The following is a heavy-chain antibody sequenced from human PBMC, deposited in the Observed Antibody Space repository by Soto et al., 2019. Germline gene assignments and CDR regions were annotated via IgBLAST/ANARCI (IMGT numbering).Heavy chain of an antibody. CDR3: ARDRGSRRLYGMDV. CDR1: GFTFSSYA. J-gene: IGHJ6*02. CDR2: ISYDGSNK. D-gene: IGHD3-10*01. Sequence: QVQLVESGGGVVQPGRSLRLSCAASGFTFSSYAMHWVRQAPGKGLEWVAVISYDGSNKYYADSVKGRFTISRDNSKNTLYLQMNSLRAEDTAVYYCARDRGSRRLYGMDVWGQGTTVTVSS. V-gene: IGHV3-30-3*01.